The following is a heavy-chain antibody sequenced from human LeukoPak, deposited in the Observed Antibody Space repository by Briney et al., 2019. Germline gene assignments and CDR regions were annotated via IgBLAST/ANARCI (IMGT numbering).Heavy chain of an antibody. CDR1: GVSISNFY. CDR3: ARDRRLIGPYYMDV. CDR2: IYYSGST. V-gene: IGHV4-59*01. D-gene: IGHD5-12*01. J-gene: IGHJ6*03. Sequence: SETLSLTCNVSGVSISNFYWSWIRQPPGQGLEWIGYIYYSGSTNYNPSLKSRVTMSVDTSKNQFSLKLNSVTAADTAVYHCARDRRLIGPYYMDVWGKGTTVTVSS.